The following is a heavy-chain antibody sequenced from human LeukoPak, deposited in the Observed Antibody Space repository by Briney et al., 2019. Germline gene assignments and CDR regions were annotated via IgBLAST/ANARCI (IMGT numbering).Heavy chain of an antibody. Sequence: SETLSLTCAVSGGSMSSYYWSWIRQPPGKGLEWIGYIYYSGSTNYSPSLKSRVTISVDTSKNKFSLKLSSVTAADTAVYYCARHVTAVAPFDYWGQGTLVTVSS. CDR1: GGSMSSYY. CDR3: ARHVTAVAPFDY. CDR2: IYYSGST. V-gene: IGHV4-59*08. D-gene: IGHD6-19*01. J-gene: IGHJ4*02.